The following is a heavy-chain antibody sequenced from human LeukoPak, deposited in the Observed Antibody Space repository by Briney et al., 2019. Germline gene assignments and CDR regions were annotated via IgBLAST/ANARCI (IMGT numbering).Heavy chain of an antibody. Sequence: GGALRLSCAASGFPFSSYAMSWVRQGPGKGLEWVAAVSGSGGDRYYADAMKGRFTISRDNSKNTLYLQMNSLRAADTAVYYCAKSDYYDSSGHPSSFEYWGQGTLVTVSS. J-gene: IGHJ4*02. D-gene: IGHD3-22*01. CDR1: GFPFSSYA. CDR3: AKSDYYDSSGHPSSFEY. CDR2: VSGSGGDR. V-gene: IGHV3-23*01.